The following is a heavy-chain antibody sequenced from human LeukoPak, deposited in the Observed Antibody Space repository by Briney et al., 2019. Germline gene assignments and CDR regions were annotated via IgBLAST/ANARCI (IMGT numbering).Heavy chain of an antibody. Sequence: GESLKISCKGSGYSFTNYWIGWVRQLPGKGLEWMGIIYPGDSNTRYSPSFQGQVTIPADKSITTAYLQWSSLKASDTAMYYCARHEGIVPADFWGQGTLVTVSS. D-gene: IGHD2-2*01. V-gene: IGHV5-51*01. J-gene: IGHJ4*02. CDR3: ARHEGIVPADF. CDR2: IYPGDSNT. CDR1: GYSFTNYW.